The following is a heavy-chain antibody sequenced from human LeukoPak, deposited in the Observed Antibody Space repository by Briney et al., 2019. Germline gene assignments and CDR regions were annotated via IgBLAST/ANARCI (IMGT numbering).Heavy chain of an antibody. V-gene: IGHV4-38-2*01. CDR2: IYHSEST. CDR3: ARFDHVWETHGMDAFDL. Sequence: PSETLSLTCGVSGYSISRDYSWGWIRQPPGKGLERIGNIYHSESTHYNPSLKSRATISPDTSKNQFSLKLTSVTASDTAVYYCARFDHVWETHGMDAFDLWGQGTMVTVSS. CDR1: GYSISRDYS. D-gene: IGHD3-16*01. J-gene: IGHJ3*01.